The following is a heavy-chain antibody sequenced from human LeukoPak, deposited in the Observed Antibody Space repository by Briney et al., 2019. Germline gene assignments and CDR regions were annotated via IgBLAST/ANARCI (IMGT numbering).Heavy chain of an antibody. Sequence: PGRSLRLSCAASGFTFDDYAMHWVRQAPGKGLEWVSGISWNGGSIGYADSVKGRFTISRDNAKNSLYLQMNSLRAEDTALYYCAKEQMAGAFDYWGQGTLVTVSS. D-gene: IGHD6-19*01. V-gene: IGHV3-9*01. CDR3: AKEQMAGAFDY. J-gene: IGHJ4*02. CDR2: ISWNGGSI. CDR1: GFTFDDYA.